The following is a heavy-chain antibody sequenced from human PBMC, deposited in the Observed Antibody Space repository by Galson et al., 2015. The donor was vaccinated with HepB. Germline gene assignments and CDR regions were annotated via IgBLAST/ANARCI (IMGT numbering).Heavy chain of an antibody. J-gene: IGHJ4*02. CDR2: ISGSAATT. D-gene: IGHD3-10*01. CDR1: GFTFTTYA. CDR3: AKELEPSFYNGRSGNYYDY. Sequence: SLRLSCAASGFTFTTYAMGWVRQAPGKGLEWVSSISGSAATTYHADPVKGRFTISRDNFKDTLYLQMNSLRVEDTAVYYCAKELEPSFYNGRSGNYYDYWGQGVLVTVSS. V-gene: IGHV3-23*01.